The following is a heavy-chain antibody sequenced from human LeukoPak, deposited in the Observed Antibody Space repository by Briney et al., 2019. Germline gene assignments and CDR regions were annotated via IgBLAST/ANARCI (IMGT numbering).Heavy chain of an antibody. CDR1: GFTFSSYS. CDR2: ISSSSSYI. CDR3: ASITLVRGLIITPGS. Sequence: PGGSLRLSCAASGFTFSSYSMNWVRQAPGKGLEWVSSISSSSSYIYYADSVKGRFTISRDNAKNSLYLQMNSLRAEDTAVYYCASITLVRGLIITPGSWGQGTLVTVSS. D-gene: IGHD3-10*01. J-gene: IGHJ4*02. V-gene: IGHV3-21*01.